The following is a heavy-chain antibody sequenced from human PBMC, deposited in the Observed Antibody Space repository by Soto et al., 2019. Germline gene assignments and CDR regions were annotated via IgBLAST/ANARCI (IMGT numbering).Heavy chain of an antibody. V-gene: IGHV1-69*12. CDR2: IIPIFGTA. CDR3: ARVADIVLVPAVFPMDV. J-gene: IGHJ6*02. CDR1: GGTFSSYA. Sequence: QVQLVQSGAEVKKPGSSVKVSCKASGGTFSSYAISWVRQAPGQGLEWMGGIIPIFGTANYAQKFQGRVTITADESTSTAYMELSSMRSEDTAVYYCARVADIVLVPAVFPMDVWGQGTTVTVSS. D-gene: IGHD2-2*01.